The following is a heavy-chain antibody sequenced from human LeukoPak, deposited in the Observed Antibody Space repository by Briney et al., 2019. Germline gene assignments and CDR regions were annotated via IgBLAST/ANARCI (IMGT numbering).Heavy chain of an antibody. Sequence: PGGSLRLSCAASGFTFSDYYMSWIRQAPGKGLEWVSYISSSGSTIYYADSVKGRFTISRDNAKNSLYLQMNSLRAEDTAVYYCAREILYSYGSYYFDYWGQGTPVTVSS. V-gene: IGHV3-11*01. CDR2: ISSSGSTI. CDR1: GFTFSDYY. CDR3: AREILYSYGSYYFDY. J-gene: IGHJ4*02. D-gene: IGHD5-18*01.